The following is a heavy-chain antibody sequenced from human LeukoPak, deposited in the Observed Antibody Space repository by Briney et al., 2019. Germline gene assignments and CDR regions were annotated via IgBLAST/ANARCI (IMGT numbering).Heavy chain of an antibody. D-gene: IGHD5-24*01. J-gene: IGHJ4*02. V-gene: IGHV3-23*01. CDR3: AKDREDGYNYY. CDR1: GFTLSSYA. CDR2: ISGRGGST. Sequence: GGSLRPSCAASGFTLSSYAMSWGRQAPGKGLGWVSAISGRGGSTYYADSVKGRFTISRDNSTNTLYLQMNSLRAEDTAVYYCAKDREDGYNYYWGQGTLVTVSS.